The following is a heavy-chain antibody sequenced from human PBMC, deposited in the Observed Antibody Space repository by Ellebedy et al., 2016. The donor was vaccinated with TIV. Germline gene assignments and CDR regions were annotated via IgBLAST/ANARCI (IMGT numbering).Heavy chain of an antibody. J-gene: IGHJ4*02. CDR2: ITIYNDNT. CDR1: GYHFKSYG. V-gene: IGHV1-18*01. Sequence: AASVKVSCKASGYHFKSYGISWVRQAPGQGLEWMGWITIYNDNTNYAQKFQGRISMTTDTSTSTAFMELWSLRSDDTAVYYCATSISPEIVVVPAALYYWGQGTLVTVSS. D-gene: IGHD2-2*01. CDR3: ATSISPEIVVVPAALYY.